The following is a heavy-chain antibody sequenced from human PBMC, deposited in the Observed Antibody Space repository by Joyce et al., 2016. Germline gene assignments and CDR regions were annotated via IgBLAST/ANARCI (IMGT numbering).Heavy chain of an antibody. CDR2: ISFDENNK. CDR1: GFTFSNSG. J-gene: IGHJ6*02. CDR3: AKDKASGHDYFHAMDV. Sequence: QEHLVESGGGVVQPGRSLRLSCAASGFTFSNSGKHWVRQAPGEGLDWVAVISFDENNKYDADSVKGRFTISRDNSKNTLFLHMNRLRGDDTAMYYCAKDKASGHDYFHAMDVWGLGTTVTVSS. V-gene: IGHV3-30*18. D-gene: IGHD1-26*01.